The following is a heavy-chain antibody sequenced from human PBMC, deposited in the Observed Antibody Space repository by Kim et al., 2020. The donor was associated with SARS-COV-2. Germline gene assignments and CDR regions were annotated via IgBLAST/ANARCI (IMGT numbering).Heavy chain of an antibody. Sequence: GGSLRLSCAASGFTFSSYSMNWVRQAPGKGLEWVSYISSSSTIYYADSVKGRFTISRDNAKNSLYLQMNSLRAEDTAVYYCARDQRYFDLLPSDAFDIWG. CDR2: ISSSSTI. D-gene: IGHD3-9*01. J-gene: IGHJ3*02. CDR1: GFTFSSYS. V-gene: IGHV3-48*04. CDR3: ARDQRYFDLLPSDAFDI.